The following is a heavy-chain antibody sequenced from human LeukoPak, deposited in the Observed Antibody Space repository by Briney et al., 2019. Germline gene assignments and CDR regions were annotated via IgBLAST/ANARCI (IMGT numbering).Heavy chain of an antibody. CDR1: GGSISSSSYY. CDR2: IYYSGST. CDR3: ARDGDGYRGGIDY. J-gene: IGHJ4*02. Sequence: SETLSLTCTVSGGSISSSSYYWGWIRQPPGKGLEWTGSIYYSGSTYHNPSLKSRVTLSVDTSKNQFSLKLSSVTAADTAVYYCARDGDGYRGGIDYWGQGTLVTVSS. V-gene: IGHV4-39*02. D-gene: IGHD5-24*01.